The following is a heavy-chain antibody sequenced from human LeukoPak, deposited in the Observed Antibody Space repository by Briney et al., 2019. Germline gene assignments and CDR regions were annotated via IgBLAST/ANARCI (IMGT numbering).Heavy chain of an antibody. D-gene: IGHD3-3*02. CDR1: GFTFSSYW. Sequence: GGSLRLSCAASGFTFSSYWMSWVRQAPGRGLEWVANIKQDGSEKYYVDSVKGRFTISSDNAKNSLYLQMNSLRAEDTAVYYCARVHSIFGVVMYYFDYWGQGTLVTVSS. J-gene: IGHJ4*02. CDR2: IKQDGSEK. V-gene: IGHV3-7*01. CDR3: ARVHSIFGVVMYYFDY.